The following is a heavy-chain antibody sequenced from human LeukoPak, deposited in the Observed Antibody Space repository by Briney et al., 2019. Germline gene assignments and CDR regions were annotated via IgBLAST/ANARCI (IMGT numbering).Heavy chain of an antibody. Sequence: GASVKVSCKASGYTFTSYGISRVRQAPGQGLEWVGWISAYNGNTNYAQKLQGRVTMTTDTSTSTAYMELRSLRSDDTAVYYCARTPDYGDSSRFDYWGQGTLVTVSS. V-gene: IGHV1-18*01. CDR1: GYTFTSYG. CDR2: ISAYNGNT. CDR3: ARTPDYGDSSRFDY. J-gene: IGHJ4*02. D-gene: IGHD4-17*01.